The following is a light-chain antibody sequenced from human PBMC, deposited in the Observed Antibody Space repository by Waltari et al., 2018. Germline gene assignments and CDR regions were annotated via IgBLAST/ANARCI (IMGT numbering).Light chain of an antibody. J-gene: IGLJ2*01. CDR2: EVT. Sequence: QSALTQPASVSGSPGQSITISCTGTNSDVGSYNYVPWYQQPPGKAPKLMIYEVTNRPSGLSNRFSGSKSGNTASLTITELQAEDEADYYCSSYAGNDLVIFGGGTKLTVL. CDR3: SSYAGNDLVI. CDR1: NSDVGSYNY. V-gene: IGLV2-14*01.